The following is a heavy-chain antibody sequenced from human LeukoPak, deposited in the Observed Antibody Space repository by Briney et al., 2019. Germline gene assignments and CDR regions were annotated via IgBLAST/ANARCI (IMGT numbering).Heavy chain of an antibody. J-gene: IGHJ6*02. CDR2: IYHSGST. CDR1: GGSISSGGYY. CDR3: ARERTYYYDSSAPESALDV. Sequence: PSETLSLTCTVSGGSISSGGYYWSWIRQPPGKGLEWIGYIYHSGSTYYNPSLKSRVTISVDTSKNQFSLNLNSVTAADTAVYYCARERTYYYDSSAPESALDVWGQGTTVTVSS. D-gene: IGHD3-22*01. V-gene: IGHV4-30-2*05.